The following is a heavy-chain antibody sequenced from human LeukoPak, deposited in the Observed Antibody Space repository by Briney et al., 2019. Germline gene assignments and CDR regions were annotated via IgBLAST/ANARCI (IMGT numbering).Heavy chain of an antibody. J-gene: IGHJ4*02. D-gene: IGHD5-24*01. CDR2: ISGSGGSI. CDR1: GFTFSSYG. CDR3: AKGDGYNYFDY. Sequence: GGSLRLSCAASGFTFSSYGMSWVRQALGKGLEWVSAISGSGGSIYYADSVKGRFTISRDNSKNTLYLQMNSLRAEDTAVYYCAKGDGYNYFDYWGQGTLVTVSS. V-gene: IGHV3-23*01.